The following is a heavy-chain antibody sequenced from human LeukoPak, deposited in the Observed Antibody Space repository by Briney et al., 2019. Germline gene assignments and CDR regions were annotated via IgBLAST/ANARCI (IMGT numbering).Heavy chain of an antibody. CDR3: ARDGDSSSSVYYYYGMDV. J-gene: IGHJ6*02. D-gene: IGHD6-6*01. V-gene: IGHV3-48*02. CDR1: GFTFSSYS. Sequence: PGGSLRLSCAASGFTFSSYSLNWVRQAPGKGLEWVSYISSTVYYADCVKGRFTISRDNAKNSLYLQMNSLRDEDTAVYYCARDGDSSSSVYYYYGMDVWGQGTTVTVSS. CDR2: ISSTV.